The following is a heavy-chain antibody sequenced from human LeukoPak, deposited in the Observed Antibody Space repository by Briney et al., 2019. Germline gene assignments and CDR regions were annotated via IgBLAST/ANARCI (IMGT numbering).Heavy chain of an antibody. D-gene: IGHD6-13*01. CDR2: IYYSGST. CDR1: GGSISSHY. J-gene: IGHJ5*02. Sequence: SVTLSLTCTVSGGSISSHYWSWIRQPPGKGLEWIGYIYYSGSTNYNPSLKSRVTVSVDTSKNQFSLKLSSVTAADTAVYYCARDLFLAAAGGGGFDPWGQGTLVTVSS. V-gene: IGHV4-59*11. CDR3: ARDLFLAAAGGGGFDP.